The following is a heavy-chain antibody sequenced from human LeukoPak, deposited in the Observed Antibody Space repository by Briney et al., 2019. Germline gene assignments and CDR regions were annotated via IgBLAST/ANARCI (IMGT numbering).Heavy chain of an antibody. V-gene: IGHV1-2*06. CDR2: INPNSGGT. Sequence: ASVKVSCKASRNTLTDYYMHWVRQAPGQGLEWMGRINPNSGGTNYAQKFEGRVTMSRDTSISTAYMELSRLRSDDTAVYYCARGDFGVTPLFGWFDPWGQGTLVTVSS. D-gene: IGHD4-23*01. CDR1: RNTLTDYY. J-gene: IGHJ5*02. CDR3: ARGDFGVTPLFGWFDP.